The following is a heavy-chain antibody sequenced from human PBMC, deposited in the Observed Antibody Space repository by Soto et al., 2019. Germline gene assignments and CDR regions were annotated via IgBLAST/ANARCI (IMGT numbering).Heavy chain of an antibody. CDR2: ISGSGGST. Sequence: LRLSCAASGFTFSSYAMSWVRQAPGKGLEWVSAISGSGGSTYYADSVKGRFTISRDNSKNTLYLQMNSLRAEDTAVYYCAKDPYINYDILTGYYTAPDYWGQGTLVTVSS. CDR3: AKDPYINYDILTGYYTAPDY. V-gene: IGHV3-23*01. J-gene: IGHJ4*02. CDR1: GFTFSSYA. D-gene: IGHD3-9*01.